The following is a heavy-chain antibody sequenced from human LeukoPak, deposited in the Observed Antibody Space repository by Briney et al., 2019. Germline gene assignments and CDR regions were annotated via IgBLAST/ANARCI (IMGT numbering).Heavy chain of an antibody. J-gene: IGHJ4*02. Sequence: PGRSLRLSCAASGFTFSSYGMHWVRQAPGKGLEWVALIWYDGTNKYYADSVKGRFTISRDNYKNTLYLQMNSLRVEDTAVYYCAKDVVRGQGTLVTVSS. CDR2: IWYDGTNK. V-gene: IGHV3-33*06. CDR1: GFTFSSYG. CDR3: AKDVV. D-gene: IGHD2-21*01.